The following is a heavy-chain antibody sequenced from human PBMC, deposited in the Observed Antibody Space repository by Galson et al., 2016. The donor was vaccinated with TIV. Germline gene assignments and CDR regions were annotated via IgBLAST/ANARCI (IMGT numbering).Heavy chain of an antibody. CDR2: SRSNTDGGTT. Sequence: SLRLSCAASGFTFSNARMNWVRQAPGKGLEWVGRSRSNTDGGTTEYAAPVKGRFIVSRGDSRNTLFLDMNSLKTDDTALYFCATEYYLASVTDPLVGYKGMYVWDQGTTVTVSS. V-gene: IGHV3-15*01. J-gene: IGHJ6*02. D-gene: IGHD3-10*01. CDR3: ATEYYLASVTDPLVGYKGMYV. CDR1: GFTFSNAR.